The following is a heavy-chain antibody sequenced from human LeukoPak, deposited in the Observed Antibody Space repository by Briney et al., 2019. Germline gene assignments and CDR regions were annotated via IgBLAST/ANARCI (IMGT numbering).Heavy chain of an antibody. CDR2: IYYSGST. D-gene: IGHD3-10*01. CDR1: GGSISSYY. CDR3: ARHYFGSSYHFEY. J-gene: IGHJ4*02. V-gene: IGHV4-59*08. Sequence: PSETLSLTCTVSGGSISSYYWSGIRQPPGKGREWIGYIYYSGSTNYNPSLKSRVTISVDTSKNQFSLKLSSVTAADTAVYYCARHYFGSSYHFEYWGPGTLVTVSS.